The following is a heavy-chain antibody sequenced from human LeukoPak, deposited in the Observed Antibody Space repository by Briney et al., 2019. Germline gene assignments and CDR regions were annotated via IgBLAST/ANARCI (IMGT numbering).Heavy chain of an antibody. CDR3: ARDLQVGSGDY. J-gene: IGHJ4*02. CDR2: IIPIFGTT. CDR1: GATFSSYA. V-gene: IGHV1-69*01. D-gene: IGHD1-26*01. Sequence: SVKVSCKASGATFSSYAISWVRQPPGQRLEWMGGIIPIFGTTNYAQKFQGRVTITADESTNTAYMELSSLRSEDTAVYYCARDLQVGSGDYWGQGTLVTVSS.